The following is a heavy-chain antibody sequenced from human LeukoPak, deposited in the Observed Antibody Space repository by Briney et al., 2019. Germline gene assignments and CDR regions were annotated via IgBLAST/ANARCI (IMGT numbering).Heavy chain of an antibody. CDR2: ITSGGNT. CDR1: GFTVSSNY. Sequence: PGGSLRLSCAASGFTVSSNYMNWVRQAPGKGLEWVSVITSGGNTYYADSVKGRFTISRDNAKNSLYLQMNSLRAEDTAVYYCATPADYWGQGTLVTVSS. CDR3: ATPADY. J-gene: IGHJ4*02. V-gene: IGHV3-53*01.